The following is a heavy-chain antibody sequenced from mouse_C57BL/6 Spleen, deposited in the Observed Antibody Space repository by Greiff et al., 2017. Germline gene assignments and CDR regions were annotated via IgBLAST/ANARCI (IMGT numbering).Heavy chain of an antibody. CDR1: GFTFSDYY. CDR2: ISNGGGST. J-gene: IGHJ4*01. D-gene: IGHD2-1*01. V-gene: IGHV5-12*01. Sequence: EVKLVESGGGLVQPGGSLKLSCAASGFTFSDYYMYWVRQTPEKRLEWVAYISNGGGSTYYPDTVKGRFTISRDNAKNTLYLQMSRLKSEDTAMYYCARNHGGAMDYWGQGTSVTVSS. CDR3: ARNHGGAMDY.